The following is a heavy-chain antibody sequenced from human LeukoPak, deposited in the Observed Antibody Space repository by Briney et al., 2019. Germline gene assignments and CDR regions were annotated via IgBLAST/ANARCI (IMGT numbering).Heavy chain of an antibody. D-gene: IGHD3-22*01. CDR1: GFTFSSYA. J-gene: IGHJ5*02. V-gene: IGHV3-23*01. CDR2: ISGSGGST. Sequence: GGSLRLSCAASGFTFSSYAMSWVRQAPGKGLEWVSAISGSGGSTYYADSVKGRFTISRDNSKNTLYLQMNSLRAEDTAVYYCAKDNRALVITPGGLDPWGQGTLVTVSS. CDR3: AKDNRALVITPGGLDP.